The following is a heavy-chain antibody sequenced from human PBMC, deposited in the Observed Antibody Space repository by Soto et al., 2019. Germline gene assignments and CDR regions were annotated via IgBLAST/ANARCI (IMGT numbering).Heavy chain of an antibody. V-gene: IGHV4-59*01. CDR1: GGSISSYY. J-gene: IGHJ6*02. D-gene: IGHD3-3*01. Sequence: SETLSLTCTVSGGSISSYYWSWIRQPPGKGLEWIGYIYYSGSTNYNPSLKSRVTISVDTSKNQFSLKLSSVTAAGTAVYYCARSPGGNYDFWSRGYYSYYGMDGCGQGTTVTVSS. CDR2: IYYSGST. CDR3: ARSPGGNYDFWSRGYYSYYGMDG.